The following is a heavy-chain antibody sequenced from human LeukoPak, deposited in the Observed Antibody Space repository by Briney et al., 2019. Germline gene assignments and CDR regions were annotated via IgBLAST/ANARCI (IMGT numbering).Heavy chain of an antibody. J-gene: IGHJ5*02. CDR3: ATPMTWIPAEGWFDP. V-gene: IGHV3-23*01. D-gene: IGHD5-18*01. Sequence: PGGSLRLSCAASGFTFSSYAMSWVRQAPGKGLEWVSAISGSGGSTYYADSVKGRFTISRDNSKNTLYLQMNSLRAEDTAVYYCATPMTWIPAEGWFDPWGQGTLVTVSS. CDR1: GFTFSSYA. CDR2: ISGSGGST.